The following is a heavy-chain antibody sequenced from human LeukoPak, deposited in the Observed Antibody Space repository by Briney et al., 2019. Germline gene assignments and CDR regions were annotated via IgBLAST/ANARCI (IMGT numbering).Heavy chain of an antibody. CDR1: GFTFSSFS. CDR3: AGGRRYFDY. J-gene: IGHJ4*02. CDR2: ISSSSSYI. V-gene: IGHV3-21*04. Sequence: PGGSLRLSCAASGFTFSSFSMNWVRQAPGKGLEWVSSISSSSSYIYYADSVRGRFTISRDNSKNTVYLYMNSLRVDDTAVYHCAGGRRYFDYWGQGTLVTVSS.